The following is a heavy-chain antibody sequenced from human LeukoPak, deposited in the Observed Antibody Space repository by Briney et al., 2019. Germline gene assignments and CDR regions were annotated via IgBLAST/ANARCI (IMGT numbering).Heavy chain of an antibody. CDR2: IRSSGSTI. V-gene: IGHV3-11*01. CDR1: GFTFSDYY. J-gene: IGHJ4*02. Sequence: GGSLRLSCAASGFTFSDYYMSWIRQAPGKGLEWVSYIRSSGSTIYYADSVKGRFTISRDKAKNSLYLQMNSLRAEDTAVYYCARDDSSWSEGKFDYWGQGTLVTVSS. D-gene: IGHD6-13*01. CDR3: ARDDSSWSEGKFDY.